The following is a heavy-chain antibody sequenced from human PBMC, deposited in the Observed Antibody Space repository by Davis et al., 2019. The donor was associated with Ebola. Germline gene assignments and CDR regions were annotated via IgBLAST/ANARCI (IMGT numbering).Heavy chain of an antibody. CDR1: GYTFTNYD. CDR3: TREVKRATQGSYFDY. Sequence: ASVKVSCKASGYTFTNYDVEWVRQATGQGLEWMGWMNPNSGNTGYAQKFQGRVTMTRSTSINTAYMELSSLRSEDSAVYYCTREVKRATQGSYFDYWGQGTLVTVSS. D-gene: IGHD4-23*01. J-gene: IGHJ4*02. CDR2: MNPNSGNT. V-gene: IGHV1-8*01.